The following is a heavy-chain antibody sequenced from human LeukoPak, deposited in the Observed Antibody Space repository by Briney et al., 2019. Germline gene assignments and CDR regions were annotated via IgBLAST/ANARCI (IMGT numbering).Heavy chain of an antibody. Sequence: SETLSLTCTVSGGSISSSSYYWGWIRQPPGKGLEWIANIYYSGTIHYNYSLKSRVTISVDTSKNQFSLRLSSVTAADTAVFHAEDGIRDGYDYPLDYWGQGTLVTVFS. CDR1: GGSISSSSYY. CDR2: IYYSGTI. J-gene: IGHJ4*02. V-gene: IGHV4-39*07. D-gene: IGHD5-24*01. CDR3: EDGIRDGYDYPLDY.